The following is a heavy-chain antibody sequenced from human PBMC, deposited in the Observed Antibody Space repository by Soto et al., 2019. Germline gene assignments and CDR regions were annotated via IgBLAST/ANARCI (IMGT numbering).Heavy chain of an antibody. Sequence: SETLSLTCTVSGGSISSNYWTWIRQPPGKGLEWIGYVYSSGSTNYNPSLKSRVTISEDTSKSQFSLKVNSMTAADTAVYYCARYRREAVDPYTLDNSRQGIVVTVSS. CDR3: ARYRREAVDPYTLDN. CDR1: GGSISSNY. D-gene: IGHD1-1*01. CDR2: VYSSGST. V-gene: IGHV4-59*01. J-gene: IGHJ4*02.